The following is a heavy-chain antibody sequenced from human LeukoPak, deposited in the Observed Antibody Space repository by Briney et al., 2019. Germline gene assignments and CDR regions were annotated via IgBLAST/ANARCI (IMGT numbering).Heavy chain of an antibody. D-gene: IGHD2-2*01. CDR1: GFIFSSYW. Sequence: LSGGSLRPSCAASGFIFSSYWMHWVRQAPGKGLVWVSRINSDGSSTCYADSVKGRFTISRDNAKNTLYLQMNSLRAEDTAVYYCARRVVVPAVPYYFDYWGQGTLVTVSS. J-gene: IGHJ4*02. CDR2: INSDGSST. V-gene: IGHV3-74*01. CDR3: ARRVVVPAVPYYFDY.